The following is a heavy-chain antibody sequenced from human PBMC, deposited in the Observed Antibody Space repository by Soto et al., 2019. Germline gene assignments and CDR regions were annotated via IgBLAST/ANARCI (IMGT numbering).Heavy chain of an antibody. Sequence: PSETLSLTCTVSGGSITGYYWSWIRQPPGKGPEWIGNIHYSGSTNYNPSLKSRVTISVDTSKNQFSLRLSSVTAAETAVYYCARGLSGRLPTYNWFDPWGQGNLVTVSS. CDR2: IHYSGST. CDR1: GGSITGYY. CDR3: ARGLSGRLPTYNWFDP. V-gene: IGHV4-59*08. J-gene: IGHJ5*02. D-gene: IGHD2-15*01.